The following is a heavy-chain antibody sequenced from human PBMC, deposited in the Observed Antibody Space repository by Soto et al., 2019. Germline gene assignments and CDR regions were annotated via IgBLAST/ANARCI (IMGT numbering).Heavy chain of an antibody. D-gene: IGHD6-19*01. CDR2: ISGSGGST. CDR1: GFTFSSYA. CDR3: ANPRIAVAGTIGYFDY. V-gene: IGHV3-23*01. Sequence: GGSLRLSCAASGFTFSSYAMSWVRQAPGKGLEWVSAISGSGGSTYYADSVKGRFTISRDNSKNTLYLQMNSLRAEDTAVNYCANPRIAVAGTIGYFDYWGQGTLVTVSS. J-gene: IGHJ4*02.